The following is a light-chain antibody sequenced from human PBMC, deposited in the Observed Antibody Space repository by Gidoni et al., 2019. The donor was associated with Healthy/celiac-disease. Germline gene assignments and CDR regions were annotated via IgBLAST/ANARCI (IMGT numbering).Light chain of an antibody. Sequence: SYEPTQPSSASVPPRQTASITCSGDKLGENYACWQQQKPGQSPVLVIYQDSKRPSGIPERFSGSNSGNTATLTISGTQAMDEADYYCQAWDSSTERVVFGGGTKLTVL. CDR1: KLGENY. CDR2: QDS. CDR3: QAWDSSTERVV. J-gene: IGLJ2*01. V-gene: IGLV3-1*01.